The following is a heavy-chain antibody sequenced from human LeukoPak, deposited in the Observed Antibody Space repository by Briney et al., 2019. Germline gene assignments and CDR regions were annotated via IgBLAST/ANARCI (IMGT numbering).Heavy chain of an antibody. J-gene: IGHJ4*02. CDR3: ARDRCASSSTSCYSLVDY. V-gene: IGHV1-18*01. CDR1: GYTFTSYG. D-gene: IGHD2-2*02. CDR2: ISAYNGNT. Sequence: GASVKVSCKASGYTFTSYGISWVRQAPGQGLEWMGWISAYNGNTNYAQKLQGRVTMTTDTSTSTAYMELRSLRSDDTAVYYCARDRCASSSTSCYSLVDYWGQGTLVTVSS.